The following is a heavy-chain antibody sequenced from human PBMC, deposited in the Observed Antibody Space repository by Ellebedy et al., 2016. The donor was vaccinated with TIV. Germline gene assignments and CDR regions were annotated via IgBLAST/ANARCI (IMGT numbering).Heavy chain of an antibody. J-gene: IGHJ5*02. CDR2: IIPILGIA. Sequence: SVKVSCXASGGTFSSYAISWVRQAPGQGLEWMGRIIPILGIANYAQKFQGRVTITADKSTSTAYMELSSLRSEDTAVYYCARCGRGSTSWEDWFDPWGQGTLVTVSS. D-gene: IGHD2-2*01. V-gene: IGHV1-69*04. CDR1: GGTFSSYA. CDR3: ARCGRGSTSWEDWFDP.